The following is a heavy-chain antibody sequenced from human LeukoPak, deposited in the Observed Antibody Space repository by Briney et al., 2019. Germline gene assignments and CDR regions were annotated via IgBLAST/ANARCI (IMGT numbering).Heavy chain of an antibody. V-gene: IGHV3-11*01. D-gene: IGHD2-15*01. CDR3: ARTGQYCSGGTCYSGQFDF. CDR1: GFSFSDYY. J-gene: IGHJ4*02. CDR2: ISSHGSSI. Sequence: GGSLRLSCAASGFSFSDYYVIWIRQAPGRGLEYVSYISSHGSSIHCADSVKGRFTISRDNANNSLFLQMNSLRAEDTAVYYCARTGQYCSGGTCYSGQFDFWGQGTLVTVSS.